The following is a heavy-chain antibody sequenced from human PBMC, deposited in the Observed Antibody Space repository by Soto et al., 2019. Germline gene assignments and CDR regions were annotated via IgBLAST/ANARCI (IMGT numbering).Heavy chain of an antibody. J-gene: IGHJ3*02. CDR2: IYYSGST. CDR1: GGSISSYY. CDR3: ARGAGENDDAFDI. D-gene: IGHD7-27*01. Sequence: SETLSLTCTVSGGSISSYYWSWIRQPPGKGLEWIGYIYYSGSTNYNPSLKSRVTISVDTSKNQFSLKLSSVTAADTAVYYCARGAGENDDAFDIWGQGTMVTVSS. V-gene: IGHV4-59*01.